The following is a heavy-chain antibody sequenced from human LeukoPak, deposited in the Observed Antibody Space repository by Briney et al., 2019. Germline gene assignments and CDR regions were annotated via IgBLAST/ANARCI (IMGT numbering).Heavy chain of an antibody. CDR1: GFTYSSYS. CDR3: ARAKTTPFDY. D-gene: IGHD1-1*01. J-gene: IGHJ4*02. Sequence: GGSLRLSCAASGFTYSSYSMNWLRQAPGKGLEWVSSISSSSSYIYYADSVKGRFTISRDNAKNSLYLQMNSLRAEDTAVYYCARAKTTPFDYWGQGTLVTVSS. V-gene: IGHV3-21*01. CDR2: ISSSSSYI.